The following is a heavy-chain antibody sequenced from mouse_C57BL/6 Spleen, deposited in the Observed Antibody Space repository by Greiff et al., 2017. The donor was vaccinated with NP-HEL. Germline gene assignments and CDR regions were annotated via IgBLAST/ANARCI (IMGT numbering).Heavy chain of an antibody. CDR3: AREDGNYRAWFAY. Sequence: DVHLVESGGGLVKPGGSLKLSCAASGFTFSSYAMSWVRQTPEKRLEWVATISDGGSYTYYPDNVKGRFTISRDNAKNNLYLQMSHLKSEDTAMYYCAREDGNYRAWFAYWGQGTLVTVSA. CDR1: GFTFSSYA. J-gene: IGHJ3*01. V-gene: IGHV5-4*01. D-gene: IGHD2-1*01. CDR2: ISDGGSYT.